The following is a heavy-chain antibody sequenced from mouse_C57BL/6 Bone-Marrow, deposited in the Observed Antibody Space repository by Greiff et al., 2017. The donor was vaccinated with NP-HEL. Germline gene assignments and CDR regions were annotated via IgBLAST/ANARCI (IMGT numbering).Heavy chain of an antibody. Sequence: EVKVEESGPGLAKPSQTLSLTCSVTGYSITSDYWNWIRKFPGNKLEYMGYISYCGSTYYNPSLKSRISITRDTSKNQYYLQLNSVTTEDTATYYCARSPLWLRRNYYAMDYWGQGTSVTVSS. CDR1: GYSITSDY. J-gene: IGHJ4*01. V-gene: IGHV3-8*01. CDR2: ISYCGST. CDR3: ARSPLWLRRNYYAMDY. D-gene: IGHD2-2*01.